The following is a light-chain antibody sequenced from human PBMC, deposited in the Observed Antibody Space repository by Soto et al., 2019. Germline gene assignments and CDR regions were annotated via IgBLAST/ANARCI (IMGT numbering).Light chain of an antibody. CDR3: QQLNSYPPI. CDR2: AAS. J-gene: IGKJ3*01. Sequence: DIQMTQSPSFVSASVGDRVTISCRASQGITSWLAWYQQKPGKAPKLLIYAASTLQGGVPSRFSGSGSGTEFTLTISSLQPEDFATYYCQQLNSYPPIFGPGTKVDIK. V-gene: IGKV1-12*01. CDR1: QGITSW.